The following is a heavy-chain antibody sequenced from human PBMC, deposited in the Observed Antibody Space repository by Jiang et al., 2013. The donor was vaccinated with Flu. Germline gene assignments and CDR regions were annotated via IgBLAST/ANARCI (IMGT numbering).Heavy chain of an antibody. V-gene: IGHV1-69*01. CDR2: IIPIFGTA. CDR1: GGTFSSYA. CDR3: AREGERNYYDSSGPIYYFDY. J-gene: IGHJ4*02. D-gene: IGHD3-22*01. Sequence: GAEVKKPGSSVKVSCKASGGTFSSYAISWVRQAPGQGLEWMGGIIPIFGTANYAQKFQGRVTITADESTSTAYMELSSLRSEDTAVYYCAREGERNYYDSSGPIYYFDYWGQGTLVTVSS.